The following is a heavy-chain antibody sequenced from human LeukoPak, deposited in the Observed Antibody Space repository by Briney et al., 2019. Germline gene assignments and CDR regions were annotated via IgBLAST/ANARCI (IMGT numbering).Heavy chain of an antibody. CDR2: IYYSGST. Sequence: SETLSLTCTVSGGSISSYYWSWIRQPPGKGLEWIGYIYYSGSTNYNPSLKSRVTISVDTSKNQFSLKLSSVTAADTAVYYCARAPPRGSSIELWFGDPITYGMDVWGQGTTVTVSS. D-gene: IGHD3-10*01. J-gene: IGHJ6*02. CDR3: ARAPPRGSSIELWFGDPITYGMDV. V-gene: IGHV4-59*01. CDR1: GGSISSYY.